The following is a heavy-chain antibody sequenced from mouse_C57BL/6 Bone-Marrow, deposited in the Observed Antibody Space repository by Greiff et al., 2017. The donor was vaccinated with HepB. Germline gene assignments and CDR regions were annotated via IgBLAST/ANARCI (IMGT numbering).Heavy chain of an antibody. J-gene: IGHJ1*03. V-gene: IGHV5-15*01. D-gene: IGHD2-5*01. CDR3: ARVSNLPKWYFDV. CDR1: GFTFSDYG. CDR2: ISNLAYSI. Sequence: EVKLMESGGGLVQPGGSLKLSCAASGFTFSDYGMAWVRQAPRKGPEWVAFISNLAYSIYYADTVTGRFTISRENAKNTLYLEMSSLRSEDTAMYYGARVSNLPKWYFDVWGTGTTVTVSS.